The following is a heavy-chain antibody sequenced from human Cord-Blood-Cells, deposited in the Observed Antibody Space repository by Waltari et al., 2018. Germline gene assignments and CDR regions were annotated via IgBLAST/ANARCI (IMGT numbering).Heavy chain of an antibody. CDR1: GFTFRSYA. CDR2: ISYDGSNK. Sequence: QVQLVESGGGVVQPGRSLRPSCAASGFTFRSYAMPWVRQAPGKGLEWVAVISYDGSNKYYADSVKGRFTISRDNSKNTLYLQMNSLRAEDTAVYYCAKIPSSGLDYWGQGTLVTVSS. V-gene: IGHV3-30-3*02. D-gene: IGHD3-22*01. J-gene: IGHJ4*02. CDR3: AKIPSSGLDY.